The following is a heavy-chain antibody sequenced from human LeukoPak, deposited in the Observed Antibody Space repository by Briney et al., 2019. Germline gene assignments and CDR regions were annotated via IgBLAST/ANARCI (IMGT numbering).Heavy chain of an antibody. V-gene: IGHV1-69*04. D-gene: IGHD1-14*01. J-gene: IGHJ4*02. CDR1: GGTFSSYA. CDR2: IIPILGIA. Sequence: GASVKVSCKASGGTFSSYAISWVRQAPGQGLEWMGRIIPILGIANYAQKFQGRVTITADKSTSTAYMELSSLRSEDTAVYYCARDHTTVGFDYWGQGTLVTVSS. CDR3: ARDHTTVGFDY.